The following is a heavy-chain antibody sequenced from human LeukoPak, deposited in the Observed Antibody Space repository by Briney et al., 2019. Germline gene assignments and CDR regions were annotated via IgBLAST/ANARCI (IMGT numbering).Heavy chain of an antibody. Sequence: SETLSLTCAVYGGSFSGYYWSWIRQPPGKGLEWIGEINHSGSTNYNPSLKSRVTISVDTSKNQFSLKLSSVTAADTAVYYCARVKGITTGIDAFDIWGQGTMVTVSS. V-gene: IGHV4-34*01. CDR2: INHSGST. D-gene: IGHD1-1*01. J-gene: IGHJ3*02. CDR3: ARVKGITTGIDAFDI. CDR1: GGSFSGYY.